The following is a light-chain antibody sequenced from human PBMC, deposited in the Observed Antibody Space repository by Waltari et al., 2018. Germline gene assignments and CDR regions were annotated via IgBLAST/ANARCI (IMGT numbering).Light chain of an antibody. CDR1: QSLSNW. J-gene: IGKJ1*01. CDR3: QQYRNLWT. CDR2: KAS. Sequence: DIQITQSPSPLSASVGDRVPITCRASQSLSNWLAWYQQKPGKAPKVLIYKASTLESGVPSRSSGSGSGTEFTLTISSLQPDDFATYYCQQYRNLWTFGQGTKVEIK. V-gene: IGKV1-5*03.